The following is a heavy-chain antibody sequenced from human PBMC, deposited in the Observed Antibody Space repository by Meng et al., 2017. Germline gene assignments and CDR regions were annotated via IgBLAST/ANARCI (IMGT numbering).Heavy chain of an antibody. J-gene: IGHJ5*02. CDR1: GGTFSSYA. Sequence: SVKVSCKASGGTFSSYAISWVRQAPGQGLEWMGGIIPIFGTANYAQKFQGRVTITRNTSISTAYMELSSLRSEDTAVYYCARGGSGGKENWFDPWGQGTLVTVSS. D-gene: IGHD2-15*01. CDR3: ARGGSGGKENWFDP. V-gene: IGHV1-69*05. CDR2: IIPIFGTA.